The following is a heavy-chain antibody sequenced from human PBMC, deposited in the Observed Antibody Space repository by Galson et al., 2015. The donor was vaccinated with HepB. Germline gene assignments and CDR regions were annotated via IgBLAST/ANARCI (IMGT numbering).Heavy chain of an antibody. J-gene: IGHJ4*02. Sequence: SLRLSCAASGFTFSSYGMHWVRQAPGKGLEWVAVISYDGSNKCYADSVKGRFTISRDNSKNTLYLQMNSLRAEDTAVYYCAKGGGSYFIDYWGQGTLVTVSS. D-gene: IGHD1-26*01. CDR3: AKGGGSYFIDY. V-gene: IGHV3-30*18. CDR1: GFTFSSYG. CDR2: ISYDGSNK.